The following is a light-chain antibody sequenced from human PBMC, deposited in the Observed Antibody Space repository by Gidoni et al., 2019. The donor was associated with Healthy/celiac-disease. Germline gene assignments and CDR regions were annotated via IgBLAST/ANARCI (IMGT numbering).Light chain of an antibody. CDR3: CSYAGSYGYV. CDR1: SSDVGGYNY. CDR2: DVS. Sequence: QSALTQPRSGSGAPGQSVTISCTGTSSDVGGYNYVSWYQQHPGKAPKLMIYDVSKRPSGVPDRFSGSKSGNTASLTISGLQAEDEADYYCCSYAGSYGYVFGTGTKVTVL. J-gene: IGLJ1*01. V-gene: IGLV2-11*01.